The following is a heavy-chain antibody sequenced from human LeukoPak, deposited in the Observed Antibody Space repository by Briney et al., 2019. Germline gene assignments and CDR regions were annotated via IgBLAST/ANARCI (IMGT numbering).Heavy chain of an antibody. Sequence: PGGSLRLSCAASGFTFSSYGMHWVRQAPGKGLEWVAVISYDGSNKYYADSVKGRFTISRDNSKNTLYLQMNSLRAEDTAVYYCAKEAGYDSSSWYYFDYWGQGTLVTVCS. CDR3: AKEAGYDSSSWYYFDY. CDR1: GFTFSSYG. J-gene: IGHJ4*02. CDR2: ISYDGSNK. D-gene: IGHD6-13*01. V-gene: IGHV3-30*18.